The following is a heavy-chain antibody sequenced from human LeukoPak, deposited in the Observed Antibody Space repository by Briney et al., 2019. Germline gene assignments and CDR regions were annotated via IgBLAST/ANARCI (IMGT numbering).Heavy chain of an antibody. CDR3: ARERYSDY. Sequence: PGGSLRLSCAASGFTFSTCAMSWVRQAPGKGLEWVSTISGGGRSTDYADSVKGQFTISRDNSKNTLYLQMNSLRAEDTAVYYCARERYSDYWGQGTLVTVSS. J-gene: IGHJ4*02. CDR1: GFTFSTCA. CDR2: ISGGGRST. V-gene: IGHV3-23*01.